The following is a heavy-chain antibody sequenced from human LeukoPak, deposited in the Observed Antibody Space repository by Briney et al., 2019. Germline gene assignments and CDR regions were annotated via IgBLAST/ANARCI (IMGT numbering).Heavy chain of an antibody. D-gene: IGHD3-3*01. J-gene: IGHJ4*02. Sequence: GASVKVSCKASGYTFTSYCMHWVRQAPGQGLEWMGIINPSGGSTSYAQKFQGRVTMTRGTSTSTVYMELSSLRSEDTAVYYCARGGDTYYDFWSGVYYFDYWGQGTLVTVSS. CDR3: ARGGDTYYDFWSGVYYFDY. CDR1: GYTFTSYC. CDR2: INPSGGST. V-gene: IGHV1-46*01.